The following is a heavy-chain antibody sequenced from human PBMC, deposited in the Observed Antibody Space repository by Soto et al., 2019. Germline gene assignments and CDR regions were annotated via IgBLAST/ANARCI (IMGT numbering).Heavy chain of an antibody. D-gene: IGHD2-21*02. CDR3: ARTLLSGAYCGGDCYLGGFDY. V-gene: IGHV4-39*01. J-gene: IGHJ4*02. Sequence: SETLSLTCTVSGGSISSSSYYWGWIRQPPGKGLEWIGSIYYSGSTYYNPSLKSRVTISVDTSKNQFSLKLSSVTAADTAVYYCARTLLSGAYCGGDCYLGGFDYWGQGTLVTVSS. CDR1: GGSISSSSYY. CDR2: IYYSGST.